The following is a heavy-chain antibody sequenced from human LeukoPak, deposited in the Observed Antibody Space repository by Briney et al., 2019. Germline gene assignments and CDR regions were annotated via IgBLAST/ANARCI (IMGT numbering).Heavy chain of an antibody. CDR3: AKEDFWSGYFDY. D-gene: IGHD3-3*01. J-gene: IGHJ4*02. CDR2: INPSGDNT. CDR1: GYTSTNNF. V-gene: IGHV1-46*01. Sequence: ASVKVSCKASGYTSTNNFMHWVRQAPGQGLEWIGIINPSGDNTWYAQKFQGRVTITRNTSISTAYMELSSLRSKDTAVYYCAKEDFWSGYFDYWGQGTLVTVSS.